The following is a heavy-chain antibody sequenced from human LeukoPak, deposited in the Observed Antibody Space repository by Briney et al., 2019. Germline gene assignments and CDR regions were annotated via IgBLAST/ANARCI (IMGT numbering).Heavy chain of an antibody. Sequence: GGSLRLSCAASGFTFSNYAMSWVRQAPGKGLEWVSAITGSGGNTYYADSVKGRFTISRDNSKNTVFLQMNSLRAEDTAVYYCAKWGDYDVLTGHYVSDYWGQGTLVTVSS. CDR1: GFTFSNYA. J-gene: IGHJ4*02. CDR2: ITGSGGNT. D-gene: IGHD3-9*01. CDR3: AKWGDYDVLTGHYVSDY. V-gene: IGHV3-23*01.